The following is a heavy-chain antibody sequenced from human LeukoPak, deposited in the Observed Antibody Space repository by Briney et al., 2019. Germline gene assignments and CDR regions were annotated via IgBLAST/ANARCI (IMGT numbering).Heavy chain of an antibody. CDR1: GGSISSGDYY. J-gene: IGHJ3*02. Sequence: SETLSLTCTVSGGSISSGDYYWSWIRQPPGKGLEWIGYIYYSGSTNYNPSLKSRVTISVDTSKNQFSLKLSSVTAADTAVYYCARVSDCSSTSCYTGDAFDIWGQGTMVTVSS. D-gene: IGHD2-2*02. CDR2: IYYSGST. V-gene: IGHV4-61*08. CDR3: ARVSDCSSTSCYTGDAFDI.